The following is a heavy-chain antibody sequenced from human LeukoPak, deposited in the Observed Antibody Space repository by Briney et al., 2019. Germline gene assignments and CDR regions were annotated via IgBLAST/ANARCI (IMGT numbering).Heavy chain of an antibody. CDR3: ARHGRRYVAATDY. V-gene: IGHV4-59*08. J-gene: IGHJ4*02. CDR2: IYYSGST. Sequence: PSETLSLTCTVSGGSISSYHWIWIRQPPGKGLEGIGYIYYSGSTNYNPSLKSRVTISVDTSKTQFSLKLSSVTAADTAVYYCARHGRRYVAATDYWGQGTLVTVSS. D-gene: IGHD2-15*01. CDR1: GGSISSYH.